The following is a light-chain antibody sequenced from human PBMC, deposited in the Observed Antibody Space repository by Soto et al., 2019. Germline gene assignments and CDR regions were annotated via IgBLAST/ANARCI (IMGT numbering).Light chain of an antibody. CDR2: GAS. CDR3: QQYNNRWT. V-gene: IGKV3-15*01. J-gene: IGKJ1*01. CDR1: QSVSSS. Sequence: EIVMTQSPATLSVSPGERATLSCRASQSVSSSLAWYQQKPGQAPRLLIYGASTRDTGIPARFSGSGSETEFTLTISSLQSEDSAVYYCQQYNNRWTFGQGTKVEIK.